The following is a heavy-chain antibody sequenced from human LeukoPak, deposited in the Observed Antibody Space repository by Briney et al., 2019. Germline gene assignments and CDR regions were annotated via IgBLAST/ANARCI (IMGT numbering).Heavy chain of an antibody. Sequence: GASVKVSCKASGYTFTSYDINWVRQATGQELEWMGWMNPNSGNTGYAQKFQGRVTMTRNTSISTAYMELSSLRSEDTAVYYCARLGGYQLLYRFGYWYFDLWGRGTLVTVSS. CDR3: ARLGGYQLLYRFGYWYFDL. J-gene: IGHJ2*01. D-gene: IGHD2-2*02. CDR2: MNPNSGNT. CDR1: GYTFTSYD. V-gene: IGHV1-8*01.